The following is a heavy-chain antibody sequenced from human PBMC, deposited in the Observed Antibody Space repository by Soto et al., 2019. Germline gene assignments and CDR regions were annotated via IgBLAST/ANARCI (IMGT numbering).Heavy chain of an antibody. J-gene: IGHJ5*02. V-gene: IGHV1-3*01. Sequence: ADSVKVSCKASGYTFTSYAMHWVRQAPGQRLEWMGWINAGNGNTKYSQKFQGRVTITRDTSASTAYMELSSLRSEDTAVYYCARDPPYYDTSGYWINWFDPWGQGTLVTVSS. D-gene: IGHD3-22*01. CDR1: GYTFTSYA. CDR2: INAGNGNT. CDR3: ARDPPYYDTSGYWINWFDP.